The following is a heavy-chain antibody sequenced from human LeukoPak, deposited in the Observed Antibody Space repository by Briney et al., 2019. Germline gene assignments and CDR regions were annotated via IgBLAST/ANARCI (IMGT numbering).Heavy chain of an antibody. CDR3: ARVYGIAAAGTRDY. J-gene: IGHJ4*02. CDR1: GYTFTSYG. CDR2: ISAYNGNT. Sequence: ASVKVSCKASGYTFTSYGISWVRQAPGQGLEWMGWISAYNGNTNYAQKLQGRVTMTTDTSTSTAYMELRSLRSDDTAMYYCARVYGIAAAGTRDYWGQGTLVTVSS. V-gene: IGHV1-18*01. D-gene: IGHD6-13*01.